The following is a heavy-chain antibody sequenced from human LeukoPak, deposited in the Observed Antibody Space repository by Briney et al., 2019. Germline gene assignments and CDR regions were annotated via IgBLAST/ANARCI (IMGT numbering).Heavy chain of an antibody. V-gene: IGHV3-30-3*01. D-gene: IGHD1-26*01. CDR2: ISYDGDKQ. CDR1: GFTFNTFA. CDR3: ARESHEGATRAYNWFEP. J-gene: IGHJ5*02. Sequence: GGSLRLSCAATGFTFNTFAMHWVRQAPGKGLEWLGLISYDGDKQIYPASVKGRFSFSRDNSNNTLYLQMNNLRPEDTALYYCARESHEGATRAYNWFEPWGQGTLVSVSS.